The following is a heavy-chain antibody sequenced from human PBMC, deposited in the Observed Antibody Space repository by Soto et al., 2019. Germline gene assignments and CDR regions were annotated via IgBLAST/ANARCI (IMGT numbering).Heavy chain of an antibody. CDR2: IYYSGST. CDR1: GGSVSSGTYY. J-gene: IGHJ4*02. CDR3: AREYCSGGGCLVDF. Sequence: SETLSLTCTVSGGSVSSGTYYWSWIRQPPGKGLEWIGYIYYSGSTNYNPSLKSRVIISVDTSKNQLSLKLSSVTAADTAVYYCAREYCSGGGCLVDFWGQGTLVTVSS. D-gene: IGHD2-15*01. V-gene: IGHV4-61*01.